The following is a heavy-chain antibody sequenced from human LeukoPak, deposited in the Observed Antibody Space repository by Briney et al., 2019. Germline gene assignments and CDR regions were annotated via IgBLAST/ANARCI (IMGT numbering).Heavy chain of an antibody. CDR2: INHRGST. J-gene: IGHJ4*02. V-gene: IGHV4-34*01. Sequence: SETLSLTCAVYGGSLSGYYWSWIRQPPEKGLEWIGEINHRGSTNYNPSLKSRVTISVDTSKNQFSLKLSSVTAADTAVYYCARGRAISYWGQGTLVTVSS. D-gene: IGHD3-3*01. CDR1: GGSLSGYY. CDR3: ARGRAISY.